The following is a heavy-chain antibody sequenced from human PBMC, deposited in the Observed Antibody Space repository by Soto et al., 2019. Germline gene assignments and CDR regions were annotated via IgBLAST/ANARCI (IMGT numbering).Heavy chain of an antibody. V-gene: IGHV1-8*01. J-gene: IGHJ6*03. CDR1: GYTFTSYD. D-gene: IGHD4-4*01. Sequence: QVQLVQSGAEVKKPGASVKVSCKTSGYTFTSYDINWVRQAAGQGLEWMGWMNPNNGNTGYAQKFQGRVTMTRNTSEITAYMELNSLRSEDTAVYYCARGLKMTTVTHYYYYYMDLWGKGTTVTVSS. CDR3: ARGLKMTTVTHYYYYYMDL. CDR2: MNPNNGNT.